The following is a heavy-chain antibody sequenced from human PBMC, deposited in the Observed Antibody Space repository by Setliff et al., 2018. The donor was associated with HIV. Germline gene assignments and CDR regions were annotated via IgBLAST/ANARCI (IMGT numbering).Heavy chain of an antibody. CDR2: INPSGGGA. D-gene: IGHD6-6*01. CDR1: GYTFISYY. V-gene: IGHV1-46*04. J-gene: IGHJ4*02. Sequence: ASVKVSCKASGYTFISYYMHWVRQAPGQGLEWMGIINPSGGGASYAQKLQGRVTMTRDTSTNTVYMELSSLTFEDTAVYFCARDLCPNRVIASRPPLPNFDYWGQGALVTVS. CDR3: ARDLCPNRVIASRPPLPNFDY.